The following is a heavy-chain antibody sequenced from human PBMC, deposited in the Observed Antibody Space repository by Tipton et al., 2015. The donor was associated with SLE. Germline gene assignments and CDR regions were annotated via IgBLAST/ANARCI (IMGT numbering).Heavy chain of an antibody. CDR3: ARVGGYMVRGVQTYYYYYMDV. J-gene: IGHJ6*03. V-gene: IGHV4-39*07. CDR2: MSYIGKT. CDR1: GDSVLSSNYY. D-gene: IGHD3-10*01. Sequence: LSLTCSVSGDSVLSSNYYWAWIRQPPGRGLEWIGSMSYIGKTDYNPSLESRVTISVETSNNQVSLKLSSVAAADTAVYYCARVGGYMVRGVQTYYYYYMDVWGKGTTVTVSS.